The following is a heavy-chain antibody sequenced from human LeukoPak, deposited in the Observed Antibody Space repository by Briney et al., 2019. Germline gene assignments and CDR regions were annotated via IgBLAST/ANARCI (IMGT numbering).Heavy chain of an antibody. CDR3: ARTFYYLSTELVP. CDR2: ISSGSNTI. CDR1: GFTFSSYN. Sequence: GGSLRLSCAASGFTFSSYNMNWVRLAPGQGLEWVSYISSGSNTIYYADSVKGRFTISRDKSKNSLYLQMNSLRDDDTAVYYCARTFYYLSTELVPWGQGTLGTVSS. V-gene: IGHV3-48*02. D-gene: IGHD3-22*01. J-gene: IGHJ5*02.